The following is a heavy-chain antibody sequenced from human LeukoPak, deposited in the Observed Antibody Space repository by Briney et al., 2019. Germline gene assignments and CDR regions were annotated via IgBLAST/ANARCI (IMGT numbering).Heavy chain of an antibody. CDR1: GGPFGGYY. V-gene: IGHV4-34*01. CDR2: INHSGST. D-gene: IGHD2-8*01. J-gene: IGHJ4*02. Sequence: PSETLSLTCAVSGGPFGGYYWSWIRQPPGKGLEWIGEINHSGSTNYNPSLKSRVTISLDTSKNQFSLKLSSVTAADTAVYYCATENGFNDYWGQGTLVTVSS. CDR3: ATENGFNDY.